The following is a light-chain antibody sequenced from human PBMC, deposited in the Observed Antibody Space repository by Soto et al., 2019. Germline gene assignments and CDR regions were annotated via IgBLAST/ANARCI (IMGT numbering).Light chain of an antibody. Sequence: DIQMTQSPPSLSASVGDRVTITCQASEHINNYLNWYQQIPGKAPKLLIYDASNLAAGAPSRFSGSGSGTDFTLTISSLQPEDFAVYYCQQRSNWPPTFGQGTKVDIK. CDR1: EHINNY. CDR2: DAS. CDR3: QQRSNWPPT. J-gene: IGKJ1*01. V-gene: IGKV1-33*01.